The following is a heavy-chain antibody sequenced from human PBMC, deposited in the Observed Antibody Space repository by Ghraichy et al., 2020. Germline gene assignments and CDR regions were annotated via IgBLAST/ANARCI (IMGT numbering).Heavy chain of an antibody. CDR2: INNDGRET. D-gene: IGHD3-16*01. Sequence: GGSLRLSCSASGFVFRNYWMSWVRQAPGKGPEWVANINNDGRETYYVDSVKGRFTISRDNAKNSLYLQMNSLRAEDTAVYYCAREEGPTEGDVTSGAFDVWGQVIMVNVSS. CDR3: AREEGPTEGDVTSGAFDV. J-gene: IGHJ3*01. CDR1: GFVFRNYW. V-gene: IGHV3-7*05.